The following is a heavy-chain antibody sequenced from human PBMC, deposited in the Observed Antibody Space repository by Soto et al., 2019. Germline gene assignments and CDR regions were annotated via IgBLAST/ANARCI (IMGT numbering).Heavy chain of an antibody. V-gene: IGHV3-21*01. D-gene: IGHD2-2*02. CDR1: GFTFSTYS. CDR3: AREYTAWPLAYGLDV. Sequence: GGSLRLSCVGSGFTFSTYSINWVRQAPGKGLEWVSSISSRSDIYYADSVKGRFTISRDNAKNSVSLQMNSLGAEDTAVYYCAREYTAWPLAYGLDVWGQGTTVTVSS. J-gene: IGHJ6*02. CDR2: ISSRSDI.